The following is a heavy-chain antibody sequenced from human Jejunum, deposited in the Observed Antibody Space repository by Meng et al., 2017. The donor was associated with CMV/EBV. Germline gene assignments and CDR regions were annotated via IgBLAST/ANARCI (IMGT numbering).Heavy chain of an antibody. CDR3: AKDRYSGYAPYDTFDI. J-gene: IGHJ3*02. CDR1: SFRDYA. V-gene: IGHV3-23*01. Sequence: SFRDYAMNWVRQAPGKGLEWVSGLRASGTGTYYADSVKGRFTISRDNSKNTLYLQMNSLRAEDTAVYYCAKDRYSGYAPYDTFDIWGQGTMVTVSS. CDR2: LRASGTGT. D-gene: IGHD5-12*01.